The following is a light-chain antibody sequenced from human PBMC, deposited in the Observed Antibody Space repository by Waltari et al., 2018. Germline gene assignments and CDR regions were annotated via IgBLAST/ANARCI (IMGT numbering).Light chain of an antibody. CDR1: SSDIGAYKY. CDR3: NSYTTSNTVI. V-gene: IGLV2-14*03. J-gene: IGLJ2*01. Sequence: QSALTQPASVSGSPGQSITISCTGTSSDIGAYKYVSWLQQHPGKVPKLMIYDATTRPSVVSIRFSGSKSGNTASLTISGLQAEDEADYYCNSYTTSNTVIFGGGTKVSVL. CDR2: DAT.